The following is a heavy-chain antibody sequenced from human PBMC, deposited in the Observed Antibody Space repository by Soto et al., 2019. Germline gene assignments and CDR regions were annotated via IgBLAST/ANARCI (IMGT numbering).Heavy chain of an antibody. CDR2: IYYSGST. D-gene: IGHD2-15*01. J-gene: IGHJ5*02. CDR3: ARHASPIVVVVAATGWFDP. Sequence: SETLSLTCTVSGGSISSSSYYWGWIRQPPGKGLEWIGSIYYSGSTYYNPSLKSRVTISVGTSKNQFSLKLSSVTAADTAVYYCARHASPIVVVVAATGWFDPWGQGTLVTVSS. CDR1: GGSISSSSYY. V-gene: IGHV4-39*01.